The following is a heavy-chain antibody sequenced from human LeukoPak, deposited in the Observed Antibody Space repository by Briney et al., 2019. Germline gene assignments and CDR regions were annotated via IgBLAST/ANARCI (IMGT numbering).Heavy chain of an antibody. CDR3: ARERSFDD. J-gene: IGHJ4*02. V-gene: IGHV3-7*01. CDR2: IKEDGSEK. Sequence: PGGSLRLSCAASGFRFNTYWMSWVRQAPGKGLEWVANIKEDGSEKYYVDSVKGRFTISRDNAKNSLYLQMNSLRAEDTAVYYCARERSFDDWGQGTLVTVSS. CDR1: GFRFNTYW.